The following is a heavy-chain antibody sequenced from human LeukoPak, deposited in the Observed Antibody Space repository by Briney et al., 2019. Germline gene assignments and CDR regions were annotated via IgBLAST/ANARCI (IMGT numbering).Heavy chain of an antibody. Sequence: GGSLRLSCAASGFSFSSYTMNWVRQAPGKGLEWVSSISGRSLYIYYADSLKGRFTISRDNAKNSLYLQMNSPRADDTAVYYCARGGRFLDDWGRGTLVTVSS. V-gene: IGHV3-21*01. D-gene: IGHD3-3*01. J-gene: IGHJ4*02. CDR1: GFSFSSYT. CDR3: ARGGRFLDD. CDR2: ISGRSLYI.